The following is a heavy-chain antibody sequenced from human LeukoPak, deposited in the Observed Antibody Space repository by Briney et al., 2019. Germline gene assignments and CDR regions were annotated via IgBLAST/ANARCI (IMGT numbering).Heavy chain of an antibody. D-gene: IGHD6-19*01. CDR3: AKDSEWLVRRWFDP. CDR1: GFTFSSYG. CDR2: ISYDVSNK. V-gene: IGHV3-30*18. J-gene: IGHJ5*02. Sequence: GGSLRLSCAASGFTFSSYGMHWVRQAPGKGLEWVAVISYDVSNKYYADSVKGRFTISRDNSKNTLYLQMNSLRAEDTAVYYCAKDSEWLVRRWFDPWGQGTLVTVSS.